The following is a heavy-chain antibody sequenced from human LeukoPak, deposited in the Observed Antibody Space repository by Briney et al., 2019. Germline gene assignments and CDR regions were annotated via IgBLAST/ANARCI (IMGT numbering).Heavy chain of an antibody. D-gene: IGHD3-16*01. CDR2: INPNSGDT. Sequence: ASVKVSCQAAGYTFTAYFIHWVRQAPGQGLEWMGRINPNSGDTNYAQKFQGRVTMTRDTSTSTACMELSRLTSDDTAVYYCARPTSYGYYFDSWGQGTLVTVSS. CDR1: GYTFTAYF. J-gene: IGHJ4*02. CDR3: ARPTSYGYYFDS. V-gene: IGHV1-2*06.